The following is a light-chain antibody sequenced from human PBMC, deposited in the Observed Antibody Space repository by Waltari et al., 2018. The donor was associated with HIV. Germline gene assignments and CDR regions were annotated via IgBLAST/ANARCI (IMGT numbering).Light chain of an antibody. Sequence: QPVLTQSPSASGTPGQRVTISCSGSSSNIGINSVYWYQQVPGRTPKLLIYRNNQRPSGVPDRCSGSKSGTSASLAISGLQSEDEADYYCAAWDDTFRWVFGGGTKLTVL. CDR1: SSNIGINS. CDR2: RNN. CDR3: AAWDDTFRWV. J-gene: IGLJ3*02. V-gene: IGLV1-44*01.